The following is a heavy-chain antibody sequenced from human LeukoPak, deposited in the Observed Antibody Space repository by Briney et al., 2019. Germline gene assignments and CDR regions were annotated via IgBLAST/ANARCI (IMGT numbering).Heavy chain of an antibody. CDR2: MNQDGSEI. Sequence: SGGSLRLSCAASGFTFSTSWMTWIRQAPGKGLEWVVSMNQDGSEIHYVDSVKGRFTISRDNAKNSLFLQMNSLTADDTAVHYCVRAHHPGGWFDPWGQGTLVTVSS. D-gene: IGHD3-10*01. CDR1: GFTFSTSW. J-gene: IGHJ5*02. V-gene: IGHV3-7*04. CDR3: VRAHHPGGWFDP.